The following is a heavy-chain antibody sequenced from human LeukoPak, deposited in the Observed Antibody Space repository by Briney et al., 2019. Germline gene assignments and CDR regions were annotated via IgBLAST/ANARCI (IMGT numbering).Heavy chain of an antibody. Sequence: SETLSLTCTVSGGSISSSDSYWAWVRQPPGKGLEWIGSICFSRTTYYNPSLRSRVTISVDTSKNQFSLRLSSVTAADTALYYCARDTYCSGGSCYEGAFDYWGRGTLVTVSS. CDR2: ICFSRTT. V-gene: IGHV4-39*07. CDR3: ARDTYCSGGSCYEGAFDY. J-gene: IGHJ4*02. D-gene: IGHD2-15*01. CDR1: GGSISSSDSY.